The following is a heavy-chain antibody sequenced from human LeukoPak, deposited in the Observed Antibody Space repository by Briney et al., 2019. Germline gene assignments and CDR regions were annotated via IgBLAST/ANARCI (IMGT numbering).Heavy chain of an antibody. V-gene: IGHV3-30*03. CDR1: GFTFSSYG. CDR2: ISYDGSNK. Sequence: GGSLRLSCAASGFTFSSYGMHWVRQAPGKGLEWVAVISYDGSNKYYADSVKGRFTISRDNSKNTLYLQMKSLRAEDTAVYYCTRDYYYGSGSYYTVGYWGQGTLVSVSS. D-gene: IGHD3-10*01. J-gene: IGHJ4*02. CDR3: TRDYYYGSGSYYTVGY.